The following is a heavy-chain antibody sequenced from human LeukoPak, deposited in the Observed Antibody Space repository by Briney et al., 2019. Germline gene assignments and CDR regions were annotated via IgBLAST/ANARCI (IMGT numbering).Heavy chain of an antibody. CDR2: ICATGST. Sequence: SETLSLTCTVSTSSFINYYWNWVRQPAGKDLEWIGRICATGSTSYNPFLESRVTMSLETSKKQFSLRLTSVTAADTAVYYCTRGASPGGMDVWGQGTTVTVSS. V-gene: IGHV4-4*07. CDR3: TRGASPGGMDV. J-gene: IGHJ6*02. D-gene: IGHD2-2*01. CDR1: TSSFINYY.